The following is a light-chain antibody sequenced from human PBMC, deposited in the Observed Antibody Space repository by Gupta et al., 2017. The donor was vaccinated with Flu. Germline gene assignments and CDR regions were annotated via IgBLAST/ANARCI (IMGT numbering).Light chain of an antibody. V-gene: IGKV3-11*01. CDR1: QSISHY. CDR3: KVRSVSPPTWT. CDR2: DVF. J-gene: IGKJ1*01. Sequence: RATLSCRARQSISHYLAWFQHKSGQAPRLLIYDVFNRASGIPDRFSGSGSGTDFTLTISRLEPEDFAVYYCKVRSVSPPTWTFGQGTKVELK.